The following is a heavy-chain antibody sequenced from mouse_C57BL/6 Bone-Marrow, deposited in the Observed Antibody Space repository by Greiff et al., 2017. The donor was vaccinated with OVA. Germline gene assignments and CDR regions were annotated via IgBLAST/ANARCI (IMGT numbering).Heavy chain of an antibody. Sequence: QVQLQQSGAELARPGASVKLSCKASGYTFTSYGISWVKQRPGQGLEWIGEIYPRSGNTYYNEKFKGKATLTADKSSSTAYMELRSLTSEDSAVYFCARSSYCYSSRGFAYWGQGTLVTVSA. D-gene: IGHD1-1*01. V-gene: IGHV1-81*01. CDR1: GYTFTSYG. J-gene: IGHJ3*01. CDR2: IYPRSGNT. CDR3: ARSSYCYSSRGFAY.